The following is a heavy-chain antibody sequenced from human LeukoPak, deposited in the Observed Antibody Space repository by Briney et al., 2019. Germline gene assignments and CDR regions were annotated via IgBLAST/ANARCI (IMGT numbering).Heavy chain of an antibody. CDR1: GFTFSSYW. J-gene: IGHJ4*02. Sequence: PGGSLRLSCAASGFTFSSYWMSWVRQATGQGLEWVANIKQDGSEKYYVNSVKGRFTISRDNAKNSPYLQMNSLRAEDTAVYYCASDSSGPYYFDYWGQGTLVTVSS. CDR3: ASDSSGPYYFDY. CDR2: IKQDGSEK. D-gene: IGHD3-22*01. V-gene: IGHV3-7*04.